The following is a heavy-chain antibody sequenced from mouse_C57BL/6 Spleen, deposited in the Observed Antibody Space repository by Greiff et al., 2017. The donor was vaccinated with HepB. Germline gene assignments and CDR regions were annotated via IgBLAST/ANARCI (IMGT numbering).Heavy chain of an antibody. CDR1: GYTFTSYW. J-gene: IGHJ2*01. V-gene: IGHV1-50*01. CDR3: ARSGESSDY. D-gene: IGHD2-13*01. CDR2: IDPSDSYT. Sequence: QVQLQQPGAELVKPGASVKLSCKASGYTFTSYWMQWVKQRPGQGLEWIGEIDPSDSYTNYNQKFKGKATLTVDTSSSTAYMQLSSLTSEDSAVYYCARSGESSDYWGQGTTLTVSS.